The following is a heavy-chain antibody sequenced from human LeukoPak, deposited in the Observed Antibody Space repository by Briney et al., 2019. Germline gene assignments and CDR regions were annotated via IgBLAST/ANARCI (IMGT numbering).Heavy chain of an antibody. D-gene: IGHD2-8*02. CDR1: GGSISSSSYY. J-gene: IGHJ6*02. V-gene: IGHV4-61*05. CDR2: IYYSGST. CDR3: ARSIVLAGFVSDYYYYGMDV. Sequence: SETLSLTCTVSGGSISSSSYYWSWIRQPPGKGLEWIGHIYYSGSTNYNPSLKSRVTISVHTSKKQFSLKLTSVTAADTAVYYCARSIVLAGFVSDYYYYGMDVWGQGTTVTVSS.